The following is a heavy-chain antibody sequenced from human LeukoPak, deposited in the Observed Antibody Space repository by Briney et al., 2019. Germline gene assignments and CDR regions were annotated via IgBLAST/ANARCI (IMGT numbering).Heavy chain of an antibody. D-gene: IGHD3-22*01. CDR3: ARAQITMIVVVTFGAFDI. CDR1: GGSISSSSYY. V-gene: IGHV4-39*01. Sequence: SETLSLTCTVSGGSISSSSYYWGWIRQPPGKGLEWIGSIYYSGSTYYNPSLKSRVTISVDTSKNQFSLKLSSVTAADTAVYYCARAQITMIVVVTFGAFDIWGQGTMVTVSS. J-gene: IGHJ3*02. CDR2: IYYSGST.